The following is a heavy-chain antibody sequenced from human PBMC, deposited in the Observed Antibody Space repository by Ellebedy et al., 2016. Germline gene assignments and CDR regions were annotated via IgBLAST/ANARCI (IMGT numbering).Heavy chain of an antibody. CDR1: GYTFTGYY. Sequence: ASVKVSCKASGYTFTGYYMHWVRQAPGQGLEWMGWINPNSGGTNYAQKFQGRVTMTRGTSISTAYMELSRLRSDDTAVYYCASSQYSSGWVDYWGQGTLVTVSS. J-gene: IGHJ4*02. D-gene: IGHD6-19*01. V-gene: IGHV1-2*02. CDR2: INPNSGGT. CDR3: ASSQYSSGWVDY.